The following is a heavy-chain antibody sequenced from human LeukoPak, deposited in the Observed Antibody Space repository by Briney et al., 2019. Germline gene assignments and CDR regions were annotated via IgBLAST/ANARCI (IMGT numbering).Heavy chain of an antibody. Sequence: ASVKVSCKASGYTFTNYHISWVRQAPGQGLEWMGWISAYNGSTNYAQKLQGRVTMTTDTSTSTAYMELRSLRSDDTAVYYCARGFSYYDYVWGSYRYEYYYYYMDVWGKGTTVTVSS. CDR2: ISAYNGST. V-gene: IGHV1-18*01. D-gene: IGHD3-16*02. CDR1: GYTFTNYH. CDR3: ARGFSYYDYVWGSYRYEYYYYYMDV. J-gene: IGHJ6*03.